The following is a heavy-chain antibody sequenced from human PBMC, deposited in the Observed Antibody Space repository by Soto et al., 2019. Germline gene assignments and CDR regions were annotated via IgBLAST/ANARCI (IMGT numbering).Heavy chain of an antibody. CDR2: IYPADSET. CDR1: GYIFFSHW. Sequence: GESLKISCNGSGYIFFSHWIGWVRQMPGKGLEGVGIIYPADSETRYSPSFQGQVTISVDKSINTAYLQWSSLKASDTAMYYCARRPWLSGYYDYWGQGTLVTVSS. CDR3: ARRPWLSGYYDY. J-gene: IGHJ4*02. D-gene: IGHD3-22*01. V-gene: IGHV5-51*01.